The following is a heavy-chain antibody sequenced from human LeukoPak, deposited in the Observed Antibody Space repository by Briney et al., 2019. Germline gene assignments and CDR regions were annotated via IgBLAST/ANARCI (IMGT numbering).Heavy chain of an antibody. CDR2: IYYSGST. CDR3: ARHLQGITMVRGLWLSFFDY. J-gene: IGHJ4*02. D-gene: IGHD3-10*01. CDR1: GGSISSSNYY. Sequence: PSETLSLTCTVSGGSISSSNYYWGWIRQPPGKGLEWIGSIYYSGSTYYNLSLKSRVTISVDTSKNQFSLKLSSVTAADTAVYYCARHLQGITMVRGLWLSFFDYWGQGTLVTVSS. V-gene: IGHV4-39*01.